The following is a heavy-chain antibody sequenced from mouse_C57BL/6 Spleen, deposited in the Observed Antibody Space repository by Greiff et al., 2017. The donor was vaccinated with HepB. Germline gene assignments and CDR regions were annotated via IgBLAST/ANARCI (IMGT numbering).Heavy chain of an antibody. D-gene: IGHD2-12*01. CDR1: GFTFTDYY. CDR3: ARYMFTRYAMDY. CDR2: IRNKANGYTT. V-gene: IGHV7-3*01. J-gene: IGHJ4*01. Sequence: EVQLVESGGGLVQPGGSLSLSCAASGFTFTDYYIIWVRQPPGKALEWLGFIRNKANGYTTEYSASVKGRFTISRDNSQSILYLQMNALRAEDSATYYCARYMFTRYAMDYWGQGTSVTVSS.